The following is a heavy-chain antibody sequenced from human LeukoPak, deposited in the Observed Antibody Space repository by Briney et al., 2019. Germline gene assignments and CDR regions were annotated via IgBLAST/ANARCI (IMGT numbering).Heavy chain of an antibody. CDR2: ISSSSSYI. D-gene: IGHD4-17*01. Sequence: GGSLRLSCAASGFTFSSYSMNWVRQAPGKGLEWVSSISSSSSYIYYADSVRGRFTISRDNAKNSLYLQMNSLRAEDTAMYYCARDRDYGDYSEFDPWGQGTLVTVSS. CDR3: ARDRDYGDYSEFDP. CDR1: GFTFSSYS. J-gene: IGHJ5*02. V-gene: IGHV3-21*01.